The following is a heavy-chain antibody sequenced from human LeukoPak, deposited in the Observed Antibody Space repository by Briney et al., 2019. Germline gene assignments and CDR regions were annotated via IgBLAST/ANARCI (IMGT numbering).Heavy chain of an antibody. V-gene: IGHV3-53*01. CDR3: AKDLGLWFGELADY. J-gene: IGHJ4*02. D-gene: IGHD3-10*01. CDR2: IYSGGST. Sequence: GGSLRLSCAASGFTVSSNYMSWVRQAPGKGLEWVSVIYSGGSTYYADSVKGRFTISRHNSKNTLYLQMNSLRAEDTAVYYCAKDLGLWFGELADYWGQGTLVTVSS. CDR1: GFTVSSNY.